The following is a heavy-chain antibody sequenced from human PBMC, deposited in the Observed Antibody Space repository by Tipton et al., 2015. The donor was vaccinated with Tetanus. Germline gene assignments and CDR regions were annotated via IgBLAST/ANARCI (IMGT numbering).Heavy chain of an antibody. Sequence: TLSLTCTVSGGSISSSSYYWGWIRQPPGKGLEWIGSIYYSGSTYYNPSLKSRVTISVDTSKNQFSLKLSSVAAADTAVYYCASPYGDCVWYFDLWGRGPLVTVSS. CDR1: GGSISSSSYY. J-gene: IGHJ2*01. V-gene: IGHV4-39*01. CDR2: IYYSGST. CDR3: ASPYGDCVWYFDL. D-gene: IGHD4-17*01.